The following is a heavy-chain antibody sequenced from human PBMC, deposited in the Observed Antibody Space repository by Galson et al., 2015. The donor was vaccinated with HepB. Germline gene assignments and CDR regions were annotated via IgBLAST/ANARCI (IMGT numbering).Heavy chain of an antibody. CDR1: GYTLTELS. V-gene: IGHV1-24*01. CDR3: ATGHIVVVPAAIPLGY. D-gene: IGHD2-2*02. Sequence: SCKVSGYTLTELSMHWVRQAPGKGLEWMGGFDPEDGETIYAQKFQGRVTMTEDTSTDTAYMELSSLRSEDTAVYYCATGHIVVVPAAIPLGYWGQGALVTVSS. CDR2: FDPEDGET. J-gene: IGHJ4*02.